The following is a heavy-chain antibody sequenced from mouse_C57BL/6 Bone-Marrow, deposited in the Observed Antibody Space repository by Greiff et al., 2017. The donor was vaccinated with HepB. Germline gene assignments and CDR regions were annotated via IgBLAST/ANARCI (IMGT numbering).Heavy chain of an antibody. V-gene: IGHV5-4*01. J-gene: IGHJ4*01. Sequence: EVKLEESGGGLVKPGGSLKLSCAASGFTFSSYAMSWVRQTPEKSLEWVATISDGGSYTYYPDNVKGRFTISRDNAKNNLYLQLSHLKSEDTAMYYCAREGPGAMDYWGQGNSITVSA. CDR3: AREGPGAMDY. CDR2: ISDGGSYT. CDR1: GFTFSSYA.